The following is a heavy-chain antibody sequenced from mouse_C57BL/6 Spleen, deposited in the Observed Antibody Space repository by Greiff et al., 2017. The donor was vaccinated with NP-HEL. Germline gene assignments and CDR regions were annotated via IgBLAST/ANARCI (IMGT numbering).Heavy chain of an antibody. D-gene: IGHD1-1*01. CDR3: ARPNYGSSYLFAY. J-gene: IGHJ3*01. CDR2: ISSGSSTI. Sequence: EVKLMESGGGLVKPGGSLKLSCAASGFTFSDYGMHWVRQAPEKGLEWVAYISSGSSTIYYADTVKGRFTISRDNAKNTLFLQMTSLRSEDTAMYYCARPNYGSSYLFAYWGQGTLVTVSA. CDR1: GFTFSDYG. V-gene: IGHV5-17*01.